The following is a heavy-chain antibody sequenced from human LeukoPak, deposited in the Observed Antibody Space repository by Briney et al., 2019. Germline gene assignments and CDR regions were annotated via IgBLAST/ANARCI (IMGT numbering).Heavy chain of an antibody. CDR2: IYYSGST. D-gene: IGHD6-13*01. V-gene: IGHV4-39*07. CDR3: ARDRYSSSWYETDPYDAFDI. Sequence: SETLSLTCTVSGGSISSSSYYWGWIRQPPGKGLEWIGSIYYSGSTYYNPSLKSRVTISVDTSKNQFSLKLSSVTAADTAVYYCARDRYSSSWYETDPYDAFDIWGQGTMVTVSS. CDR1: GGSISSSSYY. J-gene: IGHJ3*02.